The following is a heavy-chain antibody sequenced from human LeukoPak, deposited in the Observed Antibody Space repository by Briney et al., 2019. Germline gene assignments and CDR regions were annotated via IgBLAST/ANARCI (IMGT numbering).Heavy chain of an antibody. Sequence: TSETLSLTCTVPGGSIRSGDYSWNWIRQHPGKGLEWIGYIYYSGSTYYNPSLTSRVTMSVDTSKNQFSLKLSSVTAADTAIYYCARDHTETSSLNFRNYYYYGMDIWGQGTTVIVSS. D-gene: IGHD4-4*01. V-gene: IGHV4-31*03. CDR3: ARDHTETSSLNFRNYYYYGMDI. J-gene: IGHJ6*02. CDR1: GGSIRSGDYS. CDR2: IYYSGST.